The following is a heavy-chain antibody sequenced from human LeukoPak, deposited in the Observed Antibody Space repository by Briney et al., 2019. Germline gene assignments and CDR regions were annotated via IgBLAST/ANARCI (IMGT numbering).Heavy chain of an antibody. J-gene: IGHJ1*01. CDR2: ISSNGGST. CDR1: GFTFSSYA. D-gene: IGHD6-13*01. V-gene: IGHV3-64*01. CDR3: ARGVDLLAGLAAAGLGAEYFQH. Sequence: GGSLRLSCAASGFTFSSYAMHWVRQAPGKGLEYVSAISSNGGSTYYANSVKGRFTISRDNSKNTLYLQMGSLRAEDMAVYYCARGVDLLAGLAAAGLGAEYFQHWGQGTLVTVSS.